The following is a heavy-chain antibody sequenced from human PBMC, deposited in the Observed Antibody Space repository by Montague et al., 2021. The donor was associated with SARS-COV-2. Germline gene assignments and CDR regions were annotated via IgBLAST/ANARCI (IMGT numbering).Heavy chain of an antibody. D-gene: IGHD4-17*01. Sequence: SETLSLTCAVYGGSFSGYYWSWIRQPPGKGLEWIGGINHSGSTNYNPPLKSRVTISVDTSKNQFSLELSSVTAADTAVYYCARALPVTTFFYSYYGMDVWGQGTTATVSS. CDR2: INHSGST. CDR3: ARALPVTTFFYSYYGMDV. J-gene: IGHJ6*02. CDR1: GGSFSGYY. V-gene: IGHV4-34*01.